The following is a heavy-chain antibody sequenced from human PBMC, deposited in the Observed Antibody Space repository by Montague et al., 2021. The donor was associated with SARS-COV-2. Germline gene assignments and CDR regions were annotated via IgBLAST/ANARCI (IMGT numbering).Heavy chain of an antibody. CDR3: ARDSMAAAAWWYYGMDV. V-gene: IGHV3-66*01. J-gene: IGHJ6*02. D-gene: IGHD6-25*01. Sequence: SLRLSCAASGFTVSTNYMSWVRQAPGKGLEWVSVIYSDGTTYYAASVNGRFTISRDNSKNTLYLQMDSLRAEDTAVYYCARDSMAAAAWWYYGMDVWGQGTTVTVS. CDR2: IYSDGTT. CDR1: GFTVSTNY.